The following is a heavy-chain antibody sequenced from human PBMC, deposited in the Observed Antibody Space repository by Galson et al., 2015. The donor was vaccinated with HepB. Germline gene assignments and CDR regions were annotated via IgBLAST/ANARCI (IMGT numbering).Heavy chain of an antibody. CDR3: ARVGKEMATMDYFDY. V-gene: IGHV4-59*01. CDR2: IYSSGST. J-gene: IGHJ4*02. Sequence: SETLSLTCTVSGGSISSYYWSWIRQPPGKGLEWIGYIYSSGSTNYNPSLKSRVTISVDTSKNQFSLKLSSVTAADTAVYYCARVGKEMATMDYFDYWGQGTLVTVSS. D-gene: IGHD5-24*01. CDR1: GGSISSYY.